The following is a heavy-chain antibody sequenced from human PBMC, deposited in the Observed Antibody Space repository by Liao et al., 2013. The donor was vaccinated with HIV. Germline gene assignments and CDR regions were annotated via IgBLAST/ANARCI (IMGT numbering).Heavy chain of an antibody. J-gene: IGHJ4*02. CDR1: GGSISSFS. V-gene: IGHV4-4*07. CDR2: VSSTGST. Sequence: QVQLQESGPGLVKPSQTLSLTCTVSGGSISSFSWSWIRQPTGRGLEWVGRVSSTGSTQYNPSLESRVTMSMDTSRNLFSLELNSVTSADTALYFCARDENRGSEYWGQGVHVIVSS. D-gene: IGHD1-26*01. CDR3: ARDENRGSEY.